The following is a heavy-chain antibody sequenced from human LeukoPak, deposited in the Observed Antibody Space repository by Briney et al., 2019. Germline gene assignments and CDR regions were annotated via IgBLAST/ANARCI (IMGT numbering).Heavy chain of an antibody. CDR1: GGSISSSSYY. CDR2: IYYSGST. Sequence: TSETLSLTCTVSGGSISSSSYYWGWIRQPPGKGLGWIGSIYYSGSTYYNPSLKSRVTISVDTSKNQFSLKLSSVTAADTAVYYCARLPGVKTYYDFWSGPGVNYFDYWGQGTLVTVSS. D-gene: IGHD3-3*01. J-gene: IGHJ4*02. CDR3: ARLPGVKTYYDFWSGPGVNYFDY. V-gene: IGHV4-39*01.